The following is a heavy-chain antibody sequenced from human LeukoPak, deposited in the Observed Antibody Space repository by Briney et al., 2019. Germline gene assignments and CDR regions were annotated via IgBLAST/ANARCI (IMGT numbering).Heavy chain of an antibody. CDR3: ARDRSSGYDTLYYYYYGMDV. D-gene: IGHD5-12*01. Sequence: SGGSLRLSCAASGFTFSSYSMNWVRQAPGKGLEWVSSISSSSSYIYYADSVKGRFTISRDNAKNSLYLQMNSLRAEDTAVYYCARDRSSGYDTLYYYYYGMDVWGQGTTVTVSS. CDR2: ISSSSSYI. V-gene: IGHV3-21*01. CDR1: GFTFSSYS. J-gene: IGHJ6*02.